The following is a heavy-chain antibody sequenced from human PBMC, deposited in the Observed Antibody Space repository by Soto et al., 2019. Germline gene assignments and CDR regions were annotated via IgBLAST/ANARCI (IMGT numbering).Heavy chain of an antibody. Sequence: VASVKVSCKASGYTFTNYYLHWVRPATGQGLAWMGIINPRGGSTSYAQKFHGRVINTRDTSPRKDYMELSGLRSEETPGCYCARVEAHIAAAVYYCGYAMDVWGQGTTVTVSS. D-gene: IGHD6-13*01. CDR1: GYTFTNYY. J-gene: IGHJ6*02. CDR3: ARVEAHIAAAVYYCGYAMDV. CDR2: INPRGGST. V-gene: IGHV1-46*03.